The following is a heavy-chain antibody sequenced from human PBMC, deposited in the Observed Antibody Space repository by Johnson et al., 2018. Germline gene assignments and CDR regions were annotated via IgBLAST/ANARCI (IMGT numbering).Heavy chain of an antibody. J-gene: IGHJ6*02. V-gene: IGHV1-69*01. CDR3: ARDGMATNYYYYYGMDV. Sequence: QVQLQESGAEVKKXGSSVKVSCKASGGTFSSYAISWVRQAPGQGLEWMGGIIPIFGTANYAQKFQGRVTITADESTSTAYMELSSLRSEDTAVYYCARDGMATNYYYYYGMDVWGQGTTVTVSS. CDR2: IIPIFGTA. CDR1: GGTFSSYA. D-gene: IGHD5-24*01.